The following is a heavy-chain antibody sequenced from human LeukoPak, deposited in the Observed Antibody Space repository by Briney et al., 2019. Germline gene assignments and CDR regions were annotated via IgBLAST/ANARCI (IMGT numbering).Heavy chain of an antibody. V-gene: IGHV3-74*01. J-gene: IGHJ4*02. CDR1: GFTFSSYW. CDR3: ARDSGSGSYSGY. CDR2: INPDGSGT. Sequence: QPGESLRLSCAASGFTFSSYWMHRVRQGPGKGLVWVSRINPDGSGTSHADSVKGRFTISRDNAKNTLYLQMHSLRAEDTAVYYCARDSGSGSYSGYWGLGTLVTVSS. D-gene: IGHD3-10*01.